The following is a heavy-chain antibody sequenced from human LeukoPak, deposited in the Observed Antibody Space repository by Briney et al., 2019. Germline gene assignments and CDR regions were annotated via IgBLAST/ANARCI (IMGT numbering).Heavy chain of an antibody. V-gene: IGHV3-13*01. CDR1: GFSFGSYD. CDR2: IGTAGDT. CDR3: VRAYYYDSSGYPEGFDY. D-gene: IGHD3-22*01. Sequence: GGSLRLSCAASGFSFGSYDIRWIRQATGKGLEWVSAIGTAGDTYYPGSVKGRFTISRENAKNSLYLQMNSLRAGDTAVYYCVRAYYYDSSGYPEGFDYWGQGTLVTVSS. J-gene: IGHJ4*02.